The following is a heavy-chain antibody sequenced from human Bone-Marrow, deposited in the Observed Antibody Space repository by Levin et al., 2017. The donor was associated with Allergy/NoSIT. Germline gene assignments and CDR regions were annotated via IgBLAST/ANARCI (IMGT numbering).Heavy chain of an antibody. CDR3: ATDRITMVRGTHGY. V-gene: IGHV1-24*01. CDR1: GYTLTELS. CDR2: FDPEDGET. Sequence: GESLKISCKVSGYTLTELSMHWVRQAPGKGLEWMGGFDPEDGETIYAQKFQGRVTMTEDTSTDTAYMELSSLRSEDTAVYYCATDRITMVRGTHGYWGQGTLVTVSS. J-gene: IGHJ4*02. D-gene: IGHD3-10*01.